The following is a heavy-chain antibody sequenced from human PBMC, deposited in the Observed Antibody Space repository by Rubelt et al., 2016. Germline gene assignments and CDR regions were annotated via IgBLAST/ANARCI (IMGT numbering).Heavy chain of an antibody. V-gene: IGHV3-23*01. CDR2: ISGSGGST. Sequence: GGGLVQPGGSLRLSCEASGFTFSSYWMHWVRQAPGKGLEWVSAISGSGGSTYYADSVKGRFTISRDDSKNTLYLQMNSLRAEDTAVYYCAKRVGATFGYFDYWGQGTLVTVSS. J-gene: IGHJ4*02. CDR3: AKRVGATFGYFDY. D-gene: IGHD1-26*01. CDR1: GFTFSSYW.